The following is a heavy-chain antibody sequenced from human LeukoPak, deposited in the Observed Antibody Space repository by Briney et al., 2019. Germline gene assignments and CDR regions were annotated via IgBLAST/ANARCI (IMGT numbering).Heavy chain of an antibody. J-gene: IGHJ6*03. D-gene: IGHD2-21*01. CDR3: ARHIGDLYYYYYMDV. CDR1: GGFISSYY. Sequence: PSETLSLTCTVSGGFISSYYWSWIRQPPGKGLEWIGYIYTSGSTNYNPSLKSRVTISVDTSKNQFSLKLSSVTAADTAVYYCARHIGDLYYYYYMDVWGKGTTVTVSS. V-gene: IGHV4-4*09. CDR2: IYTSGST.